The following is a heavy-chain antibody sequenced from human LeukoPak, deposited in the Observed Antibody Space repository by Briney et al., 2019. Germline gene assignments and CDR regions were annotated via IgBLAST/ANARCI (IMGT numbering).Heavy chain of an antibody. V-gene: IGHV1-69*13. CDR2: IIPIFGTA. D-gene: IGHD3-9*01. Sequence: SVKVSCKASGGTFSSYAISWVRRAPGQGLEWMGGIIPIFGTANYAQKFQGRVTITADESTSTAYMELSSLRSEDTAVYYCATPYDIHDAFDIWGQGTMVTVSS. CDR3: ATPYDIHDAFDI. CDR1: GGTFSSYA. J-gene: IGHJ3*02.